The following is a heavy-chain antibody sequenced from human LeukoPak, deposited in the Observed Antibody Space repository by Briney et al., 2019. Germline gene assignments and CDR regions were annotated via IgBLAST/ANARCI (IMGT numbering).Heavy chain of an antibody. V-gene: IGHV3-30*02. CDR1: GFTFSSYG. D-gene: IGHD3-22*01. J-gene: IGHJ4*02. CDR2: IRYDGSNK. CDR3: AKDFHYYYDSSGSDY. Sequence: GGSLRLSCAASGFTFSSYGMHWVRQAPGKGLEWVAFIRYDGSNKYYAASVKGRFTISRDNSKNTLYLQMNSLRAEDTAVYYCAKDFHYYYDSSGSDYWGQGTLVTVSS.